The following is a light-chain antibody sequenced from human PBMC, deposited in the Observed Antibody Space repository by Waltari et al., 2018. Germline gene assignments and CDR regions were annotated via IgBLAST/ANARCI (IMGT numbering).Light chain of an antibody. CDR2: EDN. CDR3: QSYDIDDHWV. Sequence: NFMLTQPHSVSESPGKTVTISCTRSSGPIASNYVQWYHQRPGSAPTTVIYEDNQRPSGVPDRFSCSIDSYSNSASLTISGLQTGDEADYYCQSYDIDDHWVFGGGTKLTVL. CDR1: SGPIASNY. J-gene: IGLJ3*02. V-gene: IGLV6-57*03.